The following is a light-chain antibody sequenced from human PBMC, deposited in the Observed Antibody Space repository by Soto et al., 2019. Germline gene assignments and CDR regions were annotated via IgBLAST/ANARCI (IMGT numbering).Light chain of an antibody. Sequence: EILLTQSPGTLSLSPGERATLSCRASQSVRNSYLAWYQQKPGQAPRLLIYGASGRTTGIPDRFSGSGSVTDFTLTISRLEPEDFAVYYCQQDGSSPYTFGQGTKLE. CDR3: QQDGSSPYT. J-gene: IGKJ2*01. CDR2: GAS. CDR1: QSVRNSY. V-gene: IGKV3-20*01.